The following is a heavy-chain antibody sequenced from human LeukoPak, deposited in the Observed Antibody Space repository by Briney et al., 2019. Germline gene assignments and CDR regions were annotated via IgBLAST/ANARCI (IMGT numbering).Heavy chain of an antibody. D-gene: IGHD6-13*01. CDR3: TTIAAAGYLDY. Sequence: PGGSLRLSCAASGFTFSDYYMSWIRQAPGKGLEWVGRVKSKTDGGTTDYAAPVKGRFTISRDDSKNTLYLQMNSLNTEDTAVYYCTTIAAAGYLDYWGQGTLVTVSS. CDR1: GFTFSDYY. V-gene: IGHV3-15*01. J-gene: IGHJ4*02. CDR2: VKSKTDGGTT.